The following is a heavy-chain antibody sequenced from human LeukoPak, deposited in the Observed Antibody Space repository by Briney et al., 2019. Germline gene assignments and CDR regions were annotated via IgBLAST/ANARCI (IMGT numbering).Heavy chain of an antibody. CDR3: ARGQTGTGDY. CDR2: ISSSSSYI. CDR1: GFTFSSYS. D-gene: IGHD1-1*01. Sequence: PGGSLRLSCAASGFTFSSYSMNWVRQAPGKGLEWVSSISSSSSYIYYADSVKGRFTISRDNAKNSLYLQMNILRAEDTAVYYCARGQTGTGDYWGQGTLVTVSS. J-gene: IGHJ4*02. V-gene: IGHV3-21*01.